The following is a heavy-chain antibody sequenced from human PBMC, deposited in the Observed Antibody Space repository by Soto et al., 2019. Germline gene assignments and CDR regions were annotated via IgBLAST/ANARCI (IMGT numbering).Heavy chain of an antibody. J-gene: IGHJ6*02. D-gene: IGHD2-2*01. Sequence: GASVKVSCKASGGTFSSYAISWVRQAPGQGLEWMGGIIPIFGTANYAQKFQGRVTITADESTSTAYMELSSLRSEDTAVYYCASIYCSSTSCYLGRTPYYYYYGMDVWGQGTTVTVS. CDR2: IIPIFGTA. V-gene: IGHV1-69*13. CDR1: GGTFSSYA. CDR3: ASIYCSSTSCYLGRTPYYYYYGMDV.